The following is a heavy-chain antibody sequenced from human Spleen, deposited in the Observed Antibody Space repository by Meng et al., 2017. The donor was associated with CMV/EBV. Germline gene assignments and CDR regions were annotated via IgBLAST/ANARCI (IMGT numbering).Heavy chain of an antibody. J-gene: IGHJ5*02. CDR2: INHSGST. CDR1: GGSFRGYS. CDR3: ARGVRFDP. Sequence: ALSLTCAVYGGSFRGYSWGWIRQPPGKGLVWIGEINHSGSTNYNPSLKSRVTISVDTSKNQFSLKLSSVTAADTAVYYCARGVRFDPWGQGTLVTVSS. D-gene: IGHD1-1*01. V-gene: IGHV4-34*01.